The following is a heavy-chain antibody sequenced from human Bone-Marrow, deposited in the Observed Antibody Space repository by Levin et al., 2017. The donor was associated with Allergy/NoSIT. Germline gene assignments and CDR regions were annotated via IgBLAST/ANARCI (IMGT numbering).Heavy chain of an antibody. V-gene: IGHV4-59*01. J-gene: IGHJ2*01. Sequence: SETLSLTCTISGGSFITYYWSWIRQPPGKALEWIAYMYYSGTTNYNPSLQSRVSISLDTSENQFSLKLDSVTAADTAVYYCARSSKSYYDTSGNYWYFDLWGRGTLATVSS. CDR3: ARSSKSYYDTSGNYWYFDL. CDR1: GGSFITYY. CDR2: MYYSGTT. D-gene: IGHD3-22*01.